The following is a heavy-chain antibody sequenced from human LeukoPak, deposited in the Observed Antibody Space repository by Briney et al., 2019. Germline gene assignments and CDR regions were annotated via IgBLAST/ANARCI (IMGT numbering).Heavy chain of an antibody. D-gene: IGHD6-6*01. CDR2: IRYDGSNK. V-gene: IGHV3-30*02. Sequence: PGGSLRLSCAASGFTFSSYGMHWVRQAPGKGLEWVAFIRYDGSNKYYADSVKGRFTISRDNSKNTLYLQMNSLRAEDTAVYYCAKDHIAARAFDYWGQGTLVTVSS. CDR1: GFTFSSYG. CDR3: AKDHIAARAFDY. J-gene: IGHJ4*02.